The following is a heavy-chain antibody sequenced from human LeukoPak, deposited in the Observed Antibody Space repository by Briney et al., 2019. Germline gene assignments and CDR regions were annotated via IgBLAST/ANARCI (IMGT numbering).Heavy chain of an antibody. D-gene: IGHD5-18*01. CDR3: ARDRPGYSNGEVDY. Sequence: GGSLRLSCAASGFTFSSYSMNWVRQAPGKGLEWVSSISSSSSYIYYADSVKGRFTISRDNAKNSLYLQMNSLRAEDTAVYYCARDRPGYSNGEVDYWGQGTLVTVSS. V-gene: IGHV3-21*01. CDR1: GFTFSSYS. J-gene: IGHJ4*02. CDR2: ISSSSSYI.